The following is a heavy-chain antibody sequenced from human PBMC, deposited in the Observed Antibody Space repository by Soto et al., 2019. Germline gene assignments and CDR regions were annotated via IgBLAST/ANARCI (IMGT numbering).Heavy chain of an antibody. CDR3: ARIYDFWSGLNWFDP. CDR2: IYYSGST. V-gene: IGHV4-59*08. D-gene: IGHD3-3*01. Sequence: SETLSLTCTVSGCSISSYYWSWIRQPPGKGLEWIGYIYYSGSTNYNPSLKSRVTISVDTSKNQFSLKLSSVTAADTAVYYCARIYDFWSGLNWFDPWGQGTLVTVSS. J-gene: IGHJ5*02. CDR1: GCSISSYY.